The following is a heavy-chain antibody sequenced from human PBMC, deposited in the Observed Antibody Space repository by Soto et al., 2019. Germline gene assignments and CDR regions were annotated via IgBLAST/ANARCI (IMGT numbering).Heavy chain of an antibody. V-gene: IGHV4-39*01. Sequence: SETLSLTCTVSGGSISSSSYYWGWIRQPPGKGLEWIGSIYYSGSTYYNPSLKSRVTISVDTSKNQFSLKLSSVTAADTAVYYCASSEAAAGSYYYYGMDVWGQGTTVTVSS. J-gene: IGHJ6*02. CDR3: ASSEAAAGSYYYYGMDV. CDR1: GGSISSSSYY. D-gene: IGHD6-13*01. CDR2: IYYSGST.